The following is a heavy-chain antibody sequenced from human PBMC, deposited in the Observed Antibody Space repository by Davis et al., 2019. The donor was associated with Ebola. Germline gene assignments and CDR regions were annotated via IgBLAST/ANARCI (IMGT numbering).Heavy chain of an antibody. J-gene: IGHJ4*02. D-gene: IGHD2-2*02. Sequence: PGGSLRLSCASSEFAFDDYAMHWVRQAPGKGLEWVSGINWNSANIDYADSVKGRFTISRDTSKNTLYLQMNSLRAEDTAVYYCARGGYCSSTSCYTEDNYFDYWGQGTLVTVSS. V-gene: IGHV3-9*01. CDR3: ARGGYCSSTSCYTEDNYFDY. CDR2: INWNSANI. CDR1: EFAFDDYA.